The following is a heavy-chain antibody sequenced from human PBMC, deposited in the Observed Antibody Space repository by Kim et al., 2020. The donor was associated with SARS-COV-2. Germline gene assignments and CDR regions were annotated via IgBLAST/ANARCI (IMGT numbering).Heavy chain of an antibody. D-gene: IGHD2-21*02. CDR3: ARGLAYCGGDCYRAFDH. CDR1: GFSFSSHT. CDR2: ISSRSTSI. V-gene: IGHV3-48*02. Sequence: GGSLRLSCAVSGFSFSSHTMNWVRQAPGKGLEWVSYISSRSTSIYYADSVKGRFTISRDNAKNSLYLQINSLRDEDTALYYCARGLAYCGGDCYRAFDHWGQGTLVTVSS. J-gene: IGHJ4*02.